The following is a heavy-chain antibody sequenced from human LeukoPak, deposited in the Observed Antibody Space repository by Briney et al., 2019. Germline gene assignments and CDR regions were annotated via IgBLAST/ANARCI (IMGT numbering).Heavy chain of an antibody. CDR3: ARAPRELLLRRAYRSYYFDY. V-gene: IGHV1-8*02. J-gene: IGHJ4*02. CDR1: GYTFTNYG. D-gene: IGHD3-10*01. Sequence: GASVKVSCKTSGYTFTNYGIIWVRQAPGQGLEWMGWMNPNSGNTGYAQKFQGRVTMTRNTSISTAYMELSSLRSEDTAVYYCARAPRELLLRRAYRSYYFDYWGQGTLVTVSS. CDR2: MNPNSGNT.